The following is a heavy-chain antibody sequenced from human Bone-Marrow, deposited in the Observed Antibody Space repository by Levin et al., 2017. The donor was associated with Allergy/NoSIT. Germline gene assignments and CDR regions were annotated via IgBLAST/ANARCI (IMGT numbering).Heavy chain of an antibody. Sequence: RGESLKISCAASGFTFSSYAMSWVRQAPGKGLEWVSAISGSGGSTYYADSVKGRFTISRDNSKNTLYLQMNSLRAEDTAVYYCAKRRSREVDYWGQGTLVTVSS. CDR1: GFTFSSYA. CDR2: ISGSGGST. CDR3: AKRRSREVDY. V-gene: IGHV3-23*01. J-gene: IGHJ4*02. D-gene: IGHD3-10*01.